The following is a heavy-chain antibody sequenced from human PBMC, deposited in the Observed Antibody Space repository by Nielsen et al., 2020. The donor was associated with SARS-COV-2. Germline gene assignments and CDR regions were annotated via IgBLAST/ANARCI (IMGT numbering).Heavy chain of an antibody. CDR3: VKDRGGYDPILGYYYGMDV. Sequence: GESLKISCAASGFTFNNYGMHWVRQAPGKGLEWFAVISSNGDNKFHTDSVKGRFTISRDNSKNTLYLQMSSMRAEDTAVYYCVKDRGGYDPILGYYYGMDVWGQGTTVTVSS. V-gene: IGHV3-30*18. J-gene: IGHJ6*02. CDR2: ISSNGDNK. CDR1: GFTFNNYG. D-gene: IGHD3-10*01.